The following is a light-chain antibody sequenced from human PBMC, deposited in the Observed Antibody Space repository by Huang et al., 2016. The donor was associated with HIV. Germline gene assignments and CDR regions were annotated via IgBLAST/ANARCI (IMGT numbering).Light chain of an antibody. CDR3: QQYNNWPPSWT. V-gene: IGKV3-15*01. J-gene: IGKJ1*01. Sequence: EIVMTQSPATLSVSPRERATLSCRASQRFSRNLAWYQQKPAQPPRLLIYDASTRASGIPARFSGSGSGTEFTLTISSLQSEDFAVYYCQQYNNWPPSWTFGQGTKVEIK. CDR1: QRFSRN. CDR2: DAS.